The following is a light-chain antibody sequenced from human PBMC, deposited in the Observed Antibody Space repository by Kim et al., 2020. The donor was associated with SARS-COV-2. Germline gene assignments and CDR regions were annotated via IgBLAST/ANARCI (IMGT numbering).Light chain of an antibody. J-gene: IGKJ4*01. CDR1: QRISSY. Sequence: SFSPGDHTTPSTRPRQRISSYLAWYQHQPGAAPRLLIYDASSRATGIPARFSGSGSGADFTLTISSQEPDDFAVYYCQQRSNSLTFGGGTKVDIK. V-gene: IGKV3-11*01. CDR2: DAS. CDR3: QQRSNSLT.